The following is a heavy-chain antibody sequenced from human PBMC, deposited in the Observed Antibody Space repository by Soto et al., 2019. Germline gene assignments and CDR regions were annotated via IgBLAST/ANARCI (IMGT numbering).Heavy chain of an antibody. CDR1: GYTFTGYY. CDR3: ARGTENYYYYYGMDV. J-gene: IGHJ6*02. Sequence: GXSVKVSCKASGYTFTGYYMHWVRQAPGQGLEWMGWINPNSGGTNYAQKFQGWVTMTRDTSISTAYMELSRLRSDDTAVYYCARGTENYYYYYGMDVWGQGTTVTVSS. CDR2: INPNSGGT. V-gene: IGHV1-2*04.